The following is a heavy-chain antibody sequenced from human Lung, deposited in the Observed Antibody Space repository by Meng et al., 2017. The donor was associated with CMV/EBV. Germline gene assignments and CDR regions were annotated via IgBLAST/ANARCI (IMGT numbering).Heavy chain of an antibody. CDR3: ARFTIFGVVMDGMDF. J-gene: IGHJ6*02. D-gene: IGHD3-3*01. V-gene: IGHV4-59*01. CDR2: IYYSGST. CDR1: GGSISSYY. Sequence: SETLSLXXTVSGGSISSYYWSWIRQPPGKGLEWLGYIYYSGSTNYNPSLKSRVTISVDTSKNQFSLKLSSVTAADTAVYYCARFTIFGVVMDGMDFWGQGTXVTVAS.